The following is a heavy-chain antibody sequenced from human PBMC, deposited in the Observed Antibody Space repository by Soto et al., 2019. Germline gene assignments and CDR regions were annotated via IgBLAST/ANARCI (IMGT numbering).Heavy chain of an antibody. J-gene: IGHJ4*02. Sequence: EVQLVESGGGLVQPGGSLRLSCAASGFTFSSYWMHWVRQAPGKGLVWVSRINSDGSSTSYADSVKGRFTISRDNAKNTLYLQMNSLRAEDTAVYYCASEPQLDGHNNEIDYWGQGTLVTVSS. CDR1: GFTFSSYW. CDR3: ASEPQLDGHNNEIDY. CDR2: INSDGSST. D-gene: IGHD1-1*01. V-gene: IGHV3-74*01.